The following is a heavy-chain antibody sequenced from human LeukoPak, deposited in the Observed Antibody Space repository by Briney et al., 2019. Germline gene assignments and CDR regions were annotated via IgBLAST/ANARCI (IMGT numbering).Heavy chain of an antibody. Sequence: GGSLRLSCAASGFTFSSYGMNWVRQAPGKRREWVSSISSRGTYIYFADSVKGRFTISRDNAKNSLYLQMNSLRAEDTALYYCAREQSYSEEIVVVNPPFDYWGQGTLVTVSS. V-gene: IGHV3-21*01. CDR2: ISSRGTYI. D-gene: IGHD2-21*01. J-gene: IGHJ4*02. CDR3: AREQSYSEEIVVVNPPFDY. CDR1: GFTFSSYG.